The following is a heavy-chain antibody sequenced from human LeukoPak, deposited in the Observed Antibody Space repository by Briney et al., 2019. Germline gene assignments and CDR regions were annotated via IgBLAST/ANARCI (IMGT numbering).Heavy chain of an antibody. J-gene: IGHJ4*02. Sequence: GGSLRLSCAASGFTFSSYAMTWVRQAPGKGLEWVSYISSSGSTIYYADSVKGRFTISRDNAKNSLYLQMNSLRAEDTAVYYCARESITGTFPLDYWGQGTLVTVSS. CDR1: GFTFSSYA. CDR2: ISSSGSTI. CDR3: ARESITGTFPLDY. D-gene: IGHD1-7*01. V-gene: IGHV3-48*04.